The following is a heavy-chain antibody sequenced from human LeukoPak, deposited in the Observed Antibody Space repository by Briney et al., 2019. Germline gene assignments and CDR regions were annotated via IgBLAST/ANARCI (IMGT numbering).Heavy chain of an antibody. CDR1: GFTFSSYG. V-gene: IGHV3-30*18. J-gene: IGHJ4*02. D-gene: IGHD4-17*01. Sequence: GGSLRLSCAASGFTFSSYGMHWVRQAPGKGLEGVAVISYDGSNKYYADSVKGRFTISRDNSKNTLYLQMNSLRAEDTAVYYCAKDMDHDYDDYGFDYWGQGTPVTVSS. CDR2: ISYDGSNK. CDR3: AKDMDHDYDDYGFDY.